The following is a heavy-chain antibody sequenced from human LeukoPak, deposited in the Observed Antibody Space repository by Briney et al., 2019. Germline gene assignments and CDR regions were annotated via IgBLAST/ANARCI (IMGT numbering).Heavy chain of an antibody. D-gene: IGHD3-22*01. V-gene: IGHV3-21*01. Sequence: GGSLRLSCAASGFTFSSYSMNWVRQAPGKGLEWVPSISSSSSYIYYADSVKGRFTISRDNAKNSLYLQMNSLRAEDTAVYYCARDAYYYDSSGYYYTRLTADYWGQGTLVTVSS. CDR2: ISSSSSYI. CDR1: GFTFSSYS. J-gene: IGHJ4*02. CDR3: ARDAYYYDSSGYYYTRLTADY.